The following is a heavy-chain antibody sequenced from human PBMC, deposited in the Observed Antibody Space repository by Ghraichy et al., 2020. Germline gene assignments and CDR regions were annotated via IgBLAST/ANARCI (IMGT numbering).Heavy chain of an antibody. CDR1: GGSISSLY. CDR3: ASGERFYYGSGTFGYYFDF. CDR2: IYFSGST. V-gene: IGHV4-59*11. D-gene: IGHD3-10*01. J-gene: IGHJ4*02. Sequence: SETLSLTCTISGGSISSLYWSWIRQPPGKGLEWIGYIYFSGSTNYNPSLKSRVAISLDTSMNQFSLTLSSVTAADTAVYFCASGERFYYGSGTFGYYFDFWGQGTLGTVSS.